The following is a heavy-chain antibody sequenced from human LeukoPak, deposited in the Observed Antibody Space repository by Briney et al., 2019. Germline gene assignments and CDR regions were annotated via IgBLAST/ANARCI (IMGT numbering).Heavy chain of an antibody. D-gene: IGHD5-12*01. CDR2: ISHSGST. J-gene: IGHJ4*02. CDR3: ARRWGWLRHFDY. Sequence: TSETLSLTCAVYGGSFSGYYWSWIRQPPGKGLEWIGEISHSGSTNYNPSLKSRVTISVDTSKNQFSLKLSSVAAADTAVYYCARRWGWLRHFDYWGQGTLVTVSS. V-gene: IGHV4-34*01. CDR1: GGSFSGYY.